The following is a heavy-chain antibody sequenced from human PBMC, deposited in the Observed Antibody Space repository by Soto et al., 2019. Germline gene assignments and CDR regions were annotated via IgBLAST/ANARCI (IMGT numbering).Heavy chain of an antibody. Sequence: GGSLRLSCVASGFTFSSYSMNWVRQAPGKGLEWVSYISGSSRTIDYADSVRGRFTISRDNDKNSLYLQMSSLRDEDTAVYFCARLVGATAYYYYDMDVWGQGTTVTVSS. CDR1: GFTFSSYS. CDR3: ARLVGATAYYYYDMDV. J-gene: IGHJ6*02. D-gene: IGHD1-26*01. V-gene: IGHV3-48*02. CDR2: ISGSSRTI.